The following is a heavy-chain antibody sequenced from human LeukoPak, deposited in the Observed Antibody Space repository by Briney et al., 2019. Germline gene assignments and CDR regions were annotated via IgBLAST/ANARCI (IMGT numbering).Heavy chain of an antibody. CDR3: ARVLHKRNYDSSDYYGS. CDR1: GFTFSSYS. J-gene: IGHJ5*02. Sequence: GGSLRLSCAASGFTFSSYSMKWVRQAPGKGLEWISYISSSSSTIYYADSVKGRFTISRDNAKNSLYLQLNSLRAEDTAVYYCARVLHKRNYDSSDYYGSWGQGTLVTVSS. V-gene: IGHV3-48*01. CDR2: ISSSSSTI. D-gene: IGHD3-22*01.